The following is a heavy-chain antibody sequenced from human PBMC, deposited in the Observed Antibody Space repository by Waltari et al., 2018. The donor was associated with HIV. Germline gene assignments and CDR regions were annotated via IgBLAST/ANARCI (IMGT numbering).Heavy chain of an antibody. V-gene: IGHV3-48*04. J-gene: IGHJ5*02. CDR1: GFTFSSYS. CDR3: ARGWTAIGKFDP. D-gene: IGHD5-18*01. Sequence: EVQLVESGGGLVQPGGSLRLSCAASGFTFSSYSMNWVRQAPGKGLEWVSYISSSSNNIYHTDSVKGRFTISRDNAKNSLYLQMNSLRAEDTAVYYCARGWTAIGKFDPWGQGTLVTVSS. CDR2: ISSSSNNI.